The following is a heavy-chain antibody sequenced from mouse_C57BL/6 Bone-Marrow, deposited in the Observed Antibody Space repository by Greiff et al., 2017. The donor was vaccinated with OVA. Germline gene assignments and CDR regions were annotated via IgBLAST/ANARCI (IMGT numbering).Heavy chain of an antibody. CDR3: ARERDYYYSLDY. D-gene: IGHD1-1*01. V-gene: IGHV1-42*01. CDR1: GYSFTGYY. Sequence: EVKLMESGPELVKPGASVKISCKASGYSFTGYYMNWVKQSPEKSLEWIGEINPSTGGTTYNQKFKAKATLTVDKSSSTAYMQLKSLTSEDSAVYYCARERDYYYSLDYWGQGTTLTVSS. CDR2: INPSTGGT. J-gene: IGHJ2*01.